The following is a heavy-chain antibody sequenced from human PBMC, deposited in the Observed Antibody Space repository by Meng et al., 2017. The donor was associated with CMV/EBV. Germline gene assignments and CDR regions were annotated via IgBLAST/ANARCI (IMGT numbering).Heavy chain of an antibody. CDR3: VRSSGWSLFYY. D-gene: IGHD6-19*01. Sequence: VQLGQSGAAMKKPGSSVKVSCTTSGFTFSDYYIHWVRQAPGQGLEWMGWVNSNNDATNYARKFQGRVSMTRDTSISTAHMELSRLMSDDTAVYYCVRSSGWSLFYYWGQGTLVTVSS. CDR2: VNSNNDAT. V-gene: IGHV1-2*02. CDR1: GFTFSDYY. J-gene: IGHJ4*02.